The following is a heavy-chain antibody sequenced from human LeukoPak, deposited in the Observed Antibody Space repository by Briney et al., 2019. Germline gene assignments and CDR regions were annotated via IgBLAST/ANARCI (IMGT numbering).Heavy chain of an antibody. Sequence: SETLSLTCTVSGGSISSGGYYWSWIRQHPGKGLEWIGYIYYSGSTYYNPSLKSRVTISVDTSKNQFSLKLSSVTAADTAVYYCARRSQRAELPTYNWFDPWGQGTLVTVSS. CDR3: ARRSQRAELPTYNWFDP. CDR2: IYYSGST. J-gene: IGHJ5*02. D-gene: IGHD1-26*01. V-gene: IGHV4-31*03. CDR1: GGSISSGGYY.